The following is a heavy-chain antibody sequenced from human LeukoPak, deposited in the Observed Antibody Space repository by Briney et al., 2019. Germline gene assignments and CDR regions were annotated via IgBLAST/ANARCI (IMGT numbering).Heavy chain of an antibody. V-gene: IGHV3-43*01. CDR2: ISWDGGST. D-gene: IGHD3-10*01. CDR1: GFTFYDHT. CDR3: SKDFASGSYPLYYFDY. J-gene: IGHJ4*02. Sequence: GGSLRLSCAASGFTFYDHTMHWVRHVPGKGLEWVSLISWDGGSTFYADSVKGRFTISRDNSKNSLYLRMNSLRTEDTALYYCSKDFASGSYPLYYFDYWGQGTLVTVSS.